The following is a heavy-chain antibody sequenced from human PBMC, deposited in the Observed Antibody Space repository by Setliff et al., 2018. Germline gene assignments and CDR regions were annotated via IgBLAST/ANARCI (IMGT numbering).Heavy chain of an antibody. CDR3: ASGHRYGYLFEY. J-gene: IGHJ4*02. D-gene: IGHD5-18*01. CDR2: IRQDGTNK. CDR1: GFTISNYW. Sequence: PGGSLRLSCVASGFTISNYWMAWVRQAPGKGLEWVADIRQDGTNKYYVDSVKGRFTISRDNAKNSLYLQMNSLRAEDTAVYYCASGHRYGYLFEYWGQGTLVTVSS. V-gene: IGHV3-7*03.